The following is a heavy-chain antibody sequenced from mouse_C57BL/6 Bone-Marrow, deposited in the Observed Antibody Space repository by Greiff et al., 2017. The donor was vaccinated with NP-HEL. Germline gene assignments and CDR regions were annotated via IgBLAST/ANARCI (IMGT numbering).Heavy chain of an antibody. D-gene: IGHD1-1*01. V-gene: IGHV1-4*01. CDR3: ARGVLRWFAY. CDR1: GYTFTSYT. Sequence: QVQLQQSGAELARPGASVKMSCKASGYTFTSYTMHWVKQRTGQGLEWIGYINPSSGYTKYNQKFKDKATLTADKSSSTAYMQLSSLTSEDSAVYYCARGVLRWFAYWGQGTLVTVSA. J-gene: IGHJ3*01. CDR2: INPSSGYT.